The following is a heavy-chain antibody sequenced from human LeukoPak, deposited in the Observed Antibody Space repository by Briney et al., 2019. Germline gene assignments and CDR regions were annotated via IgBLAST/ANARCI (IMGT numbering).Heavy chain of an antibody. CDR2: IYTSGST. CDR1: GGSISSGSYY. J-gene: IGHJ4*02. D-gene: IGHD2-2*01. CDR3: ARVPTAILVLDY. Sequence: SETLSLTCTVSGGSISSGSYYWSWIRQPAGKGLEWIGRIYTSGSTNYNPSLKSRVTISGVTSKNQFSLKLSSVTAADTAVYYCARVPTAILVLDYWGQGTLVTVSS. V-gene: IGHV4-61*02.